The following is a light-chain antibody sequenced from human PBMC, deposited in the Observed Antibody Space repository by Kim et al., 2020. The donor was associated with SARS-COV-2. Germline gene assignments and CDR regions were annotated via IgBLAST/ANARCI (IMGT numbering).Light chain of an antibody. CDR3: QAWGSRTVV. V-gene: IGLV3-1*01. J-gene: IGLJ2*01. CDR1: KLGDKY. Sequence: SYELTQPPSVSVSPGQTASITCSGDKLGDKYACWYQQKPGQSPVLVIYQDSKRPSGIPARFTGSNSGNTATLTISGTQAMDEGAYYCQAWGSRTVVFGGG. CDR2: QDS.